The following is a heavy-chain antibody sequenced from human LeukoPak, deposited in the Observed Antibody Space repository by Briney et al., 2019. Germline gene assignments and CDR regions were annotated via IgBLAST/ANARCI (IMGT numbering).Heavy chain of an antibody. J-gene: IGHJ4*02. CDR1: GFTVSSNY. Sequence: GGSLRLSCAASGFTVSSNYMSWVRQAPGKGLEWVSVIYSGGSTYYADSVKGRFTISRDNSKNTLYLQMNSLRAEDTAVYYCAREISPHYYDSSGYFDYWGQGTLVTVSS. CDR2: IYSGGST. CDR3: AREISPHYYDSSGYFDY. V-gene: IGHV3-66*02. D-gene: IGHD3-22*01.